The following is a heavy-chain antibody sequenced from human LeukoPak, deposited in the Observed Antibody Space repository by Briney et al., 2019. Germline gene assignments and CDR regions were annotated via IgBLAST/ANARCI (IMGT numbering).Heavy chain of an antibody. J-gene: IGHJ4*02. Sequence: GGSLRLSCAASGFTFSSYSMNWVRQAPGKGLEWVSYISSSSSTIYYADSVKGRFTISRDNAKNSLYLQMNSLRDEDTAVYYCARGERAGYQLLSDFDYWGQGTLVTVSS. CDR2: ISSSSSTI. CDR3: ARGERAGYQLLSDFDY. CDR1: GFTFSSYS. D-gene: IGHD2-2*01. V-gene: IGHV3-48*02.